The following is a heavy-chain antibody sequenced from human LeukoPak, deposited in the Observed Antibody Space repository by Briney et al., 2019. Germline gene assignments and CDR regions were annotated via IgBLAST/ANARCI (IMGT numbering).Heavy chain of an antibody. CDR2: INPNSGGT. CDR3: ARDTGAARLWFDP. CDR1: GYTFTGYY. J-gene: IGHJ5*02. Sequence: ASVKVSCKASGYTFTGYYMHWVRQAPGQGLEWMGWINPNSGGTNYAQKFQGRVTMTRDTSFSTAYMELSRLRSDDTAVYYCARDTGAARLWFDPWGQGTLVTVSS. D-gene: IGHD6-6*01. V-gene: IGHV1-2*02.